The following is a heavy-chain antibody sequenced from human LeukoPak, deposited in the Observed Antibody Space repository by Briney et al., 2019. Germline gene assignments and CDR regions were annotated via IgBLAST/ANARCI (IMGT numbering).Heavy chain of an antibody. D-gene: IGHD3-10*01. J-gene: IGHJ4*02. CDR1: GFTFSIYG. CDR2: IRYDGSNK. CDR3: AKDWRRGSGFDY. V-gene: IGHV3-30*02. Sequence: PGGSLRLSCAASGFTFSIYGMQWVRQAPGKGLEWVAFIRYDGSNKYYADSVKGRFTISRDNSKNTLYLQMNSLRAEDTAVYYCAKDWRRGSGFDYWGQGTLVTVSS.